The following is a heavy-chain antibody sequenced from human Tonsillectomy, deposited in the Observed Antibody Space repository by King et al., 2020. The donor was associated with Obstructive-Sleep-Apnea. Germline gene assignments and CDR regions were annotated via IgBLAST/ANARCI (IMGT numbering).Heavy chain of an antibody. J-gene: IGHJ4*02. CDR2: LYHSGTT. CDR3: ARALTGGPYYFDY. D-gene: IGHD3-9*01. CDR1: GYSISSGYY. Sequence: VQLQESGPGLVKPSETLSLTCTVSGYSISSGYYWGWIRQPPGKGLEWIGSLYHSGTTYYNPSLKSRVTISVYTSKNQFSLKLSSVTAADTAVYYCARALTGGPYYFDYWGQGTLVTVSS. V-gene: IGHV4-38-2*02.